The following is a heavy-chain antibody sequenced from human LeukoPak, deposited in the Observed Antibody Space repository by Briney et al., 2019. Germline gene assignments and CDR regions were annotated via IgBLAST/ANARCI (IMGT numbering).Heavy chain of an antibody. CDR1: GGSISSGDYY. Sequence: SQTLSLTCTVSGGSISSGDYYWSWLRQPPGKGLEWIAYMYYSGSTYYNPSLKSRATISLDTSKNQFSLKLSSVTAADTAVYYCARPYYYDSRIDPWGQGTLVTVSS. D-gene: IGHD3-22*01. J-gene: IGHJ5*02. V-gene: IGHV4-30-4*01. CDR3: ARPYYYDSRIDP. CDR2: MYYSGST.